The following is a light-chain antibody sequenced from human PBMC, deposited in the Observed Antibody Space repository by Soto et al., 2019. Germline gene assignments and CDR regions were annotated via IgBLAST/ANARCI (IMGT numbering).Light chain of an antibody. Sequence: QSVLTQPPSVSGAPGQRVTISCTGSSSNIGAGYDVHWYQQFPGTTPKFLIYGNTNRPSGVPDRFSASKSGTSASLDITVLQAEDEAEYVCQSYDSSLTVGFGGGPKVTVL. CDR2: GNT. CDR1: SSNIGAGYD. V-gene: IGLV1-40*01. CDR3: QSYDSSLTVG. J-gene: IGLJ2*01.